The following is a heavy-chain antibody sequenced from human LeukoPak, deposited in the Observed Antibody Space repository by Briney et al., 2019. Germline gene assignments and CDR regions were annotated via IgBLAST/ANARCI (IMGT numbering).Heavy chain of an antibody. D-gene: IGHD3-16*01. Sequence: GASVKVSCKASGYTFTDYYMHWVRQAPGQGLEWMGWINSNSGGTNYAQKFQGRVTMTRDTSIGTAYMELSSLRSDDTAVYYCARVVVPAGGGVVDYWGQGTLVTVSS. J-gene: IGHJ4*02. V-gene: IGHV1-2*02. CDR2: INSNSGGT. CDR3: ARVVVPAGGGVVDY. CDR1: GYTFTDYY.